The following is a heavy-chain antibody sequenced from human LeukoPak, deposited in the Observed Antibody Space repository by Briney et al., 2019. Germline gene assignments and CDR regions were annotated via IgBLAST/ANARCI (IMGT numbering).Heavy chain of an antibody. Sequence: SETLSLTCTVSGGSISSGGYYWSWIRQHPGKGLEWIGYIYYSGSTYYNPSLKSRVTISVDTSKNQFSLKLSSVTAADTAVYYCARYYYGSGSYYDYWGQGTLVTVSS. CDR3: ARYYYGSGSYYDY. J-gene: IGHJ4*02. D-gene: IGHD3-10*01. CDR2: IYYSGST. CDR1: GGSISSGGYY. V-gene: IGHV4-31*03.